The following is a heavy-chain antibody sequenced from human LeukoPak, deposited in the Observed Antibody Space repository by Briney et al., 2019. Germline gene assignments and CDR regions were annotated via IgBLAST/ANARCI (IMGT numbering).Heavy chain of an antibody. Sequence: TGGSLRLSCAASGFTFSSYSMNWVRQAPGKGLEWVSVMYSGGNTYYADSVKGRFTISRDNSKNTLYLQMNSLRVEDTAVYYCARRRAYGDYAFDIWGQGTMVTVSS. CDR2: MYSGGNT. CDR3: ARRRAYGDYAFDI. D-gene: IGHD4-17*01. J-gene: IGHJ3*02. CDR1: GFTFSSYS. V-gene: IGHV3-53*01.